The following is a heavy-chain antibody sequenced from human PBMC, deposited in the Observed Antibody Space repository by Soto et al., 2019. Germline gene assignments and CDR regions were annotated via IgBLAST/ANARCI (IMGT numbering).Heavy chain of an antibody. V-gene: IGHV4-59*01. Sequence: PSETLSLTCPVSGVSLSSYYWSWIRQPPGKGLEWIGYIYYSGSTNYNPSLKSRVTISVDTSKNQFSLKLSSVTAADTAVYYCARSGQYCSGGSCYSGGLSYWGQGTLVTVSS. CDR1: GVSLSSYY. J-gene: IGHJ4*02. CDR3: ARSGQYCSGGSCYSGGLSY. D-gene: IGHD2-15*01. CDR2: IYYSGST.